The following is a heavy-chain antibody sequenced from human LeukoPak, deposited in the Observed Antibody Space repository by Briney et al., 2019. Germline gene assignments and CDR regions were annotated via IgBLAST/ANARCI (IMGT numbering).Heavy chain of an antibody. CDR3: ARGVYIAAAQYGY. CDR1: GGSISSYY. J-gene: IGHJ4*02. CDR2: ISYSGTT. Sequence: PSEPLSLTCTVSGGSISSYYWSWIRQPPGKGLEWIGYISYSGTTNYNPSLKSRVTISVDTSKNQFSLKLSPVTAADTAVYYCARGVYIAAAQYGYWGQGTLVTVSS. V-gene: IGHV4-59*01. D-gene: IGHD6-13*01.